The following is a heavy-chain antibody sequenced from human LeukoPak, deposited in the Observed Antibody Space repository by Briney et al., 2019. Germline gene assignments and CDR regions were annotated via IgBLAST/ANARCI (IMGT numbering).Heavy chain of an antibody. V-gene: IGHV4-34*01. CDR1: GGSFSGYY. J-gene: IGHJ5*02. D-gene: IGHD4-17*01. CDR3: AYYGDPPLNWSDP. CDR2: INHSGST. Sequence: PSETLSLTCAVYGGSFSGYYWSWIRQPPGKGLEWIGEINHSGSTNYNPSLKSRVTISVDTSKNQFSLKLSSVTAADTAVYYCAYYGDPPLNWSDPWGQGILVTVSS.